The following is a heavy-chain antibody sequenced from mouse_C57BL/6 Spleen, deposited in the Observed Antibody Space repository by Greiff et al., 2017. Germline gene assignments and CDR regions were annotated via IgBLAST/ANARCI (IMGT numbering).Heavy chain of an antibody. CDR1: GYTFTSYW. CDR3: ARPLYYYGSAVLFAY. D-gene: IGHD1-1*01. CDR2: IHPNSGST. Sequence: VQLQQPGAELVKPGASVKLSCKASGYTFTSYWMHWVKQRPGQGLEWIGMIHPNSGSTNYNEKFKSKATLTVDKSSSTAYMQLSSLTSEDSAVYYCARPLYYYGSAVLFAYWGQGTLVTVSA. J-gene: IGHJ3*01. V-gene: IGHV1-64*01.